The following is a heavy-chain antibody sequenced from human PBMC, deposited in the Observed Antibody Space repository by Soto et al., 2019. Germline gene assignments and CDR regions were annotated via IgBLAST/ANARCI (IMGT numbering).Heavy chain of an antibody. CDR2: ISAYNGNT. CDR1: GYSFTNYG. Sequence: QDQLVQSGVEVKKPGASVKVSCKASGYSFTNYGITWVRQAPGQGFEWMGWISAYNGNTNYAQKFQGRVTMTTDATTSTALLELGGLRSDDTAVYYCARDRGVAPPVAGNTHYYYYMDVWGKGTTVTVSS. D-gene: IGHD6-19*01. V-gene: IGHV1-18*01. CDR3: ARDRGVAPPVAGNTHYYYYMDV. J-gene: IGHJ6*03.